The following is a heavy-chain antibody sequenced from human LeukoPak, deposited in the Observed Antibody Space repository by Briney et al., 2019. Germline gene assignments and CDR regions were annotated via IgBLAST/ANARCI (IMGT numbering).Heavy chain of an antibody. V-gene: IGHV3-30*14. J-gene: IGHJ6*02. CDR3: ARDWRDTVTALGYGMDV. CDR2: ISYDGSNK. D-gene: IGHD5-18*01. CDR1: GFTFSSYA. Sequence: PGRSLRLSCAASGFTFSSYAMHWVRQAPGKGLEWVAVISYDGSNKYYADSVKGRFTISRDNSKNTLYLQMNSLRAEDTAVYYCARDWRDTVTALGYGMDVWGQGATVTVSS.